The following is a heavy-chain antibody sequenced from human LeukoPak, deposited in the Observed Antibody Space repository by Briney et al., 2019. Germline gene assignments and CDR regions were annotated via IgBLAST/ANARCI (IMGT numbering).Heavy chain of an antibody. CDR1: GFTFSSYS. V-gene: IGHV3-48*02. CDR3: TRGRVVTTVTDAINRVFTTVTSAINQIDH. D-gene: IGHD4-17*01. Sequence: PGGSLRLSCAASGFTFSSYSMNWVRQTPGKGLEWVSYISSGSSTIYYADSVKGRFTVSRDNAKNSLYLQMNNLRDEDTAVYYCTRGRVVTTVTDAINRVFTTVTSAINQIDHWGQGTLVTVSS. CDR2: ISSGSSTI. J-gene: IGHJ4*02.